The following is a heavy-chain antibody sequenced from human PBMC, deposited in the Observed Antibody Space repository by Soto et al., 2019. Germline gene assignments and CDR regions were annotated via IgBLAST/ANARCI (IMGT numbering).Heavy chain of an antibody. CDR1: GGSFSDSY. D-gene: IGHD2-2*01. J-gene: IGHJ5*02. CDR2: TSH. Sequence: QVQLQQWGAGLLKPSETLSLTCAVYGGSFSDSYWSWIRQAPGKGLEWIGETSHSNPSLKSRVSMSVDTXXNXFXXKLTSVTAADTAIYYCAREGRYCTSTSCYGWWFDPWGQGTLVTVSS. V-gene: IGHV4-34*01. CDR3: AREGRYCTSTSCYGWWFDP.